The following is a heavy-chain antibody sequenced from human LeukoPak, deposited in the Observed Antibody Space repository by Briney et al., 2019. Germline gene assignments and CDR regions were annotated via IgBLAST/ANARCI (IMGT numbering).Heavy chain of an antibody. D-gene: IGHD6-13*01. J-gene: IGHJ4*02. CDR1: GYTFTTYD. CDR3: ARIAAPGNRRLNF. V-gene: IGHV1-8*01. CDR2: MNPNSGNT. Sequence: GASVKVSCKASGYTFTTYDINWVRQAAGQGLEWMGWMNPNSGNTGNAQKFQGRVTMIRNTSISTAYMELTSLTSEDTAVYFCARIAAPGNRRLNFWGQGTLVTVSS.